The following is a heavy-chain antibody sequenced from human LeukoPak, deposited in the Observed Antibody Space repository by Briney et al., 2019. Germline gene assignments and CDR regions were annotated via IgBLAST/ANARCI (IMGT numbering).Heavy chain of an antibody. Sequence: PGGSLTLSRSPSGFPHSNYPMHLVPQAPGKGPERDAVISYNGSNKYYADSVKGRFTISRDNSKNTLYLQMNSLRAEDTAVYYCARDYVAGTFTYYYYGMDVWGQGTTVTVSS. CDR1: GFPHSNYP. CDR3: ARDYVAGTFTYYYYGMDV. J-gene: IGHJ6*02. CDR2: ISYNGSNK. D-gene: IGHD6-19*01. V-gene: IGHV3-30-3*01.